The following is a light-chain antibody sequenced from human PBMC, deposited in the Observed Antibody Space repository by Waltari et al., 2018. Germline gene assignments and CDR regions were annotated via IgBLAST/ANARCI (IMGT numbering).Light chain of an antibody. J-gene: IGLJ3*02. CDR2: EDD. Sequence: NFMLTRPHSVSESPGKTVTISCTRSSGSIASNYVQWYQQRPGSSPTPVIFEDDQRPSGVPDRFSGSIDSSSNSASLTISGLKTEDEADYYCQSYDSSDLWVFGGGTRLTVL. CDR1: SGSIASNY. V-gene: IGLV6-57*01. CDR3: QSYDSSDLWV.